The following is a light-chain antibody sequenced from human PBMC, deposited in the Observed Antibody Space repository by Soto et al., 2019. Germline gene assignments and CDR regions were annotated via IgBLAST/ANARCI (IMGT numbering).Light chain of an antibody. Sequence: DIQMTQSPSSLSASVGDRVTITCRASQSIGTDLNWYQQKPGKAPKFLIYAASNLQTGVPSRFSGSASGTDSTLTISSLQPDDVATYYCQQSNTVPYTFGQGTKLEI. CDR2: AAS. CDR3: QQSNTVPYT. V-gene: IGKV1-39*01. J-gene: IGKJ2*01. CDR1: QSIGTD.